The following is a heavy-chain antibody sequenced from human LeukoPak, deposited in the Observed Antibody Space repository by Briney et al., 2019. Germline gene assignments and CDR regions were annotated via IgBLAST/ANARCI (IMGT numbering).Heavy chain of an antibody. CDR2: IRSKANSYAT. V-gene: IGHV3-73*01. CDR1: GFTFSSYA. J-gene: IGHJ6*03. Sequence: PGGSLRLSCAASGFTFSSYAMSWVRQASGKGLEWVGRIRSKANSYATAYAASVKGRFTISRDDSKNTAYLQMNSLKTEDTAVYYCTSGPPQLYHRHMDVWGKGTTVTISS. D-gene: IGHD2-8*01. CDR3: TSGPPQLYHRHMDV.